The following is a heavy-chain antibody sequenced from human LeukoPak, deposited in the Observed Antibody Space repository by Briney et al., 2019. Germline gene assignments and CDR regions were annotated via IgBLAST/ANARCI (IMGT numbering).Heavy chain of an antibody. V-gene: IGHV3-23*01. CDR2: ISGSGGST. CDR3: AKDDCSGTSCFHWYY. D-gene: IGHD2-2*01. Sequence: GGSLRLSCAASGFTFSSYAMHWVRQAPGKGLEWVSAISGSGGSTFYADSVKGRFTISRDNSKNTLYLQMNSLRAEDTAVYYCAKDDCSGTSCFHWYYWGQGTLVTVSS. CDR1: GFTFSSYA. J-gene: IGHJ4*02.